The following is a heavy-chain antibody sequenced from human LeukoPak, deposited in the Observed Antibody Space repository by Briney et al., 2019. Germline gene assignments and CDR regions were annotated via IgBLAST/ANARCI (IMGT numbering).Heavy chain of an antibody. CDR3: ARHFDF. Sequence: SETLSLSCTVSGDSISSSGSYWSWLRQPPGKGLEWIGTISYSGSTYYNPSLKSRVTISVDTSKNQFFLQLNSMTAADTAVYYCARHFDFWGQGTLVTVSS. V-gene: IGHV4-39*01. J-gene: IGHJ4*02. CDR1: GDSISSSGSY. CDR2: ISYSGST.